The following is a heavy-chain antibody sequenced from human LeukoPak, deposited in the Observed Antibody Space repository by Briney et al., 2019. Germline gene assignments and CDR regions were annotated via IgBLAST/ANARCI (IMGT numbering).Heavy chain of an antibody. J-gene: IGHJ4*02. Sequence: SETLSLTCTVSGGSISSSSYYWGWIRQPPGKGLEWIGSIYYSGSTYYNPSLKSRVTISVDTSKNQFSLKLSSVTAADTAVYYCARRVDGGLYDYWGQGTLVTVSS. V-gene: IGHV4-39*01. CDR3: ARRVDGGLYDY. CDR1: GGSISSSSYY. D-gene: IGHD2-15*01. CDR2: IYYSGST.